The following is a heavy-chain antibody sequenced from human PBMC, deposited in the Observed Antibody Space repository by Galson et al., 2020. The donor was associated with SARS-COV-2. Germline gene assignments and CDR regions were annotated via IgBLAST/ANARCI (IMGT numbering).Heavy chain of an antibody. J-gene: IGHJ5*02. V-gene: IGHV1-24*01. D-gene: IGHD7-27*01. Sequence: ASVKVSCKVSGYTLTEISMHWVRQAPGKGLEWMGGFDPEDGETIYAQKFQGRVTMTEDTSTDTAYMELSSLRSEDTAVYYCATGSPWGRDNWFDPWVQGTLVTVSS. CDR2: FDPEDGET. CDR3: ATGSPWGRDNWFDP. CDR1: GYTLTEIS.